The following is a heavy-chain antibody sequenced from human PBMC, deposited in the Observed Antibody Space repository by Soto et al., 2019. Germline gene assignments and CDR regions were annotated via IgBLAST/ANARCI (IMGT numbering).Heavy chain of an antibody. CDR2: IYSDGST. J-gene: IGHJ4*02. D-gene: IGHD3-22*01. V-gene: IGHV3-66*01. CDR3: ATYHESSAYSPFDY. CDR1: GFTVSTNY. Sequence: GSLRLSCAASGFTVSTNYMSWVRQAPGKGLEWVSVIYSDGSTYYADSVKGRFTISRDSSKNTLYLQMNSLRAEDTAVYFCATYHESSAYSPFDYWGQGTLVTVSS.